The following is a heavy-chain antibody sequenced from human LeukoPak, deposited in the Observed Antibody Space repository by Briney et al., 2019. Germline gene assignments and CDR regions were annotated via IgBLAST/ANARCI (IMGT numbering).Heavy chain of an antibody. V-gene: IGHV4-59*12. D-gene: IGHD2-15*01. CDR3: ARRVVAATYYYYYYGMDV. CDR1: GGSISSYY. CDR2: IYNSGST. J-gene: IGHJ6*02. Sequence: SETLSLTCTVSGGSISSYYWSWIRQPPGKGLEWIGYIYNSGSTNYSPSLKSRVTISVDTSKSQFSLKLSSVTAADTAVYYCARRVVAATYYYYYYGMDVWGQGTTVTVSS.